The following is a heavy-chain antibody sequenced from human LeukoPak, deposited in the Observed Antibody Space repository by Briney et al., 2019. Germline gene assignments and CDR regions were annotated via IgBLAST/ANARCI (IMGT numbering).Heavy chain of an antibody. CDR2: ISYSSSFI. CDR1: GYTFINYN. D-gene: IGHD2-15*01. J-gene: IGHJ4*02. CDR3: ARERDCSGGSCYMDY. Sequence: GGSLRLSCAASGYTFINYNMNWVRQAPAKVLEWVSSISYSSSFIYQEDSVKGRFTISRDNAENSLYLQMNSLRAEDTAVYYCARERDCSGGSCYMDYWGQGTLVTVSS. V-gene: IGHV3-21*01.